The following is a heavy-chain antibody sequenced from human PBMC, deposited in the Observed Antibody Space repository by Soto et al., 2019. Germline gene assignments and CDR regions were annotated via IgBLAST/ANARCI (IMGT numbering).Heavy chain of an antibody. CDR1: GGSLSSYY. Sequence: PSETLSLTCVVSGGSLSSYYWSWIRQPPGKGLEWIGYIYYSGSTNYNPSLKSRVTISVDTSKNQFSLKLSSVTAADTAVYYCARDPYVPRTYYYDSSGYRIQDYWGQGTLVTVSS. CDR3: ARDPYVPRTYYYDSSGYRIQDY. D-gene: IGHD3-22*01. CDR2: IYYSGST. J-gene: IGHJ4*02. V-gene: IGHV4-59*12.